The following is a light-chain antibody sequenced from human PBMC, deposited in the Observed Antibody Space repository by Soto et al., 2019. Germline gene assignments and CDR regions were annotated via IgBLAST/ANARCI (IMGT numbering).Light chain of an antibody. CDR3: SSYTITSTYV. V-gene: IGLV2-14*01. CDR2: EVS. CDR1: SSDVGGYSY. J-gene: IGLJ1*01. Sequence: QSALTQPASVSGSPGQSITISCTGTSSDVGGYSYVSWYQQHPGKAPKLIIYEVSDRPSGVSNRFSGSKSGNTASLTISGLQAEDEADYYCSSYTITSTYVFGTGTKVTVL.